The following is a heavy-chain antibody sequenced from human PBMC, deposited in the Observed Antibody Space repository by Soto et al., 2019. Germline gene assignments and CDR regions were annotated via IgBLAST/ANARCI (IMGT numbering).Heavy chain of an antibody. D-gene: IGHD3-16*01. J-gene: IGHJ6*02. CDR3: ARFPGGGQQHYYYGMDV. CDR1: GYTFTSYA. Sequence: QVQLVQSGAEVKKPGASVKVSCKASGYTFTSYAMHWVRQAPGQRREWMGWINAGNGNTKYSQKFQGRVTITRDTSASTAYMELSRLRSEDTAVYYWARFPGGGQQHYYYGMDVWGQGTTVTVSS. CDR2: INAGNGNT. V-gene: IGHV1-3*01.